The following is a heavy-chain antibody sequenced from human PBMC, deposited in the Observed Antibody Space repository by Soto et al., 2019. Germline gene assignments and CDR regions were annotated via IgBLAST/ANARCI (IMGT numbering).Heavy chain of an antibody. CDR3: ARPLWRDDYNWGYFDL. J-gene: IGHJ2*01. V-gene: IGHV3-30-3*01. D-gene: IGHD4-4*01. Sequence: QVQLVESGGGVVQPGRSLRLSCAASGFTFSSYAMHWVRQAPGKGLEWVAVISYDGSNKYYADSVKGRFTMSRDNSKNTLYLQMNSLRTEDTAVSYCARPLWRDDYNWGYFDLWGRGTLVTLSS. CDR1: GFTFSSYA. CDR2: ISYDGSNK.